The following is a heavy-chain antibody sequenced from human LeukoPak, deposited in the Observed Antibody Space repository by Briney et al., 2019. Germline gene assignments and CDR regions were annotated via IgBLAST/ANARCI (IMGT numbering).Heavy chain of an antibody. V-gene: IGHV4-34*01. D-gene: IGHD1-26*01. CDR3: ATFELDAFDI. Sequence: SETLSLTCSVSGGSISSYYWSWIRQPPGKGLEWIGEINHSGSTNYNPSLKSRVTISVDTSKNQFSLKLSSVTAADTAVYYCATFELDAFDIWGQGTMVTVSS. CDR2: INHSGST. J-gene: IGHJ3*02. CDR1: GGSISSYY.